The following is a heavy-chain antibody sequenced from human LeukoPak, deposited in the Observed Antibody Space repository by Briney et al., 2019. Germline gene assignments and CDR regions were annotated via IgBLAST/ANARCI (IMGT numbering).Heavy chain of an antibody. CDR3: ARDGEMPTIYFDY. CDR1: GFTFSSYW. V-gene: IGHV3-7*01. J-gene: IGHJ4*02. D-gene: IGHD5-24*01. Sequence: RPGGALRLSCAASGFTFSSYWMSWVRQAPGKGLEWVANIKQDGSEKYYVDSVKGRFTSSRDNAKKSLFPQMNSLRAEDTAVYYCARDGEMPTIYFDYWGQGTLVTVSS. CDR2: IKQDGSEK.